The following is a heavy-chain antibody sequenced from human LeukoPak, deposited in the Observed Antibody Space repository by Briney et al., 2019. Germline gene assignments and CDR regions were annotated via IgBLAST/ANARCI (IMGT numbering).Heavy chain of an antibody. CDR2: ISAYNGNT. Sequence: SVKVSCKASGYTFTSYGISWVRQAPGQGLEWMGWISAYNGNTNYAQKLQGRVTMTTDTSTSTAYMELRSLRSDDTAVYYCARGAYCSSTSCYADAYYYYYMDVWGKGTTVTVSS. D-gene: IGHD2-2*01. J-gene: IGHJ6*03. CDR3: ARGAYCSSTSCYADAYYYYYMDV. V-gene: IGHV1-18*01. CDR1: GYTFTSYG.